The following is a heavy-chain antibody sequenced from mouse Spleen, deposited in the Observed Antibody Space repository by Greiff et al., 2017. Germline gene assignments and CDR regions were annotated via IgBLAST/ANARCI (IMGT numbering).Heavy chain of an antibody. V-gene: IGHV3-2*02. Sequence: VQLKESGPGLVKPSQSLSLTCTVTGYSITSDYAWNWIRQFPGNKLEWMGYISYSGSTYYNPSLKSRISITRDTSKNQYYLQLNSVTTEDTATYYCARAYYGNYPDYWGQGTTLTVSS. CDR1: GYSITSDYA. CDR2: ISYSGST. CDR3: ARAYYGNYPDY. J-gene: IGHJ2*01. D-gene: IGHD2-10*01.